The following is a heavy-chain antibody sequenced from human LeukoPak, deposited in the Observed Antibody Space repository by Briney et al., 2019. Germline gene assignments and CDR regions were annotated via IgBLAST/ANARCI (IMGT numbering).Heavy chain of an antibody. CDR3: AREAFSYYYMGV. J-gene: IGHJ6*03. Sequence: SVKVSCKASGGTFSSYAISWVRQAPGQGLEWMGGIIPIFGTANYAQKFQGRVTITTDESTSTAYMELSSLRSEDTAVYYCAREAFSYYYMGVWGKGTTVTVSS. V-gene: IGHV1-69*05. CDR2: IIPIFGTA. CDR1: GGTFSSYA.